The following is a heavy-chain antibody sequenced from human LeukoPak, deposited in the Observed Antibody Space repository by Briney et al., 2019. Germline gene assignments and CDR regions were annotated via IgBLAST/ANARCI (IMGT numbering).Heavy chain of an antibody. CDR2: IRYDGTNK. J-gene: IGHJ6*03. D-gene: IGHD4-17*01. CDR1: GFSFSNYG. Sequence: GGSLRLSCVASGFSFSNYGMHWVRQAPGKGLEWVAFIRYDGTNKFYVDSVKGRFTISRDNAKNTLYLQMNSLRAEDTAVYYCAREGAVTPLAYYYYMDVWGKGTTVTVSS. V-gene: IGHV3-30*02. CDR3: AREGAVTPLAYYYYMDV.